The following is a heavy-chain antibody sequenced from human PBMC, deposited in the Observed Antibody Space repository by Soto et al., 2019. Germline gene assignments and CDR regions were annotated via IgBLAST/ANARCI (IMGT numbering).Heavy chain of an antibody. D-gene: IGHD2-2*01. CDR3: ASKASPYQLLSL. V-gene: IGHV1-69*01. Sequence: QVQLVQSGAEVKKPGSSVKVSCKASGGTFSSYAISWVRQAPGQGLEWMGGIIPIFGTANYAQKFQGRVTITAYESTSTAYMELRSLRSEDTAVYYCASKASPYQLLSLWGQGTLVTVSS. CDR2: IIPIFGTA. CDR1: GGTFSSYA. J-gene: IGHJ4*02.